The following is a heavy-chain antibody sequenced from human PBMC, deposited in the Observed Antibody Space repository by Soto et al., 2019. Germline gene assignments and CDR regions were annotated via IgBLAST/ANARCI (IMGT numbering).Heavy chain of an antibody. V-gene: IGHV1-18*04. CDR2: ISAYNGNT. J-gene: IGHJ4*02. Sequence: ASVKVSCKASGYTFTSYGISWVRQAPGQGLEWMGWISAYNGNTNYAQKFQGRVTITADKSTSTAYMELSSLRSEDTAVYYCASQLPSLYCTGSTSCYTGSRPLDYWGPGTLVTVSS. CDR3: ASQLPSLYCTGSTSCYTGSRPLDY. D-gene: IGHD2-2*02. CDR1: GYTFTSYG.